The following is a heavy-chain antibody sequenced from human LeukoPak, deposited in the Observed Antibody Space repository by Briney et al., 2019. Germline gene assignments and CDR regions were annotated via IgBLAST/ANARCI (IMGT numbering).Heavy chain of an antibody. CDR2: ISAYNGDT. CDR1: GYIFTEYG. Sequence: ASVKVSCKASGYIFTEYGISWVRQAPGQGLEWMGWISAYNGDTDYAQKLQSRVTMTTDTSTSTAYMELRSLRSDDMAVYFCARSHAFDIWGQGTMVTVSS. J-gene: IGHJ3*02. V-gene: IGHV1-18*03. CDR3: ARSHAFDI.